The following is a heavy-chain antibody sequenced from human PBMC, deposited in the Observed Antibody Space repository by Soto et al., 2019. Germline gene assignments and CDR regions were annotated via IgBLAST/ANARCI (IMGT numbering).Heavy chain of an antibody. CDR2: INHSGST. CDR3: ARGTMIVVLDY. Sequence: SETLSLTCAVYGGSFSGYYWSWIRQPPGKGLEWIGEINHSGSTNYNPSLKSRVTISVDTSKNQFSLKLSSVTAADTAVYYCARGTMIVVLDYWGQGNLVTVSS. V-gene: IGHV4-34*01. J-gene: IGHJ4*02. CDR1: GGSFSGYY. D-gene: IGHD3-22*01.